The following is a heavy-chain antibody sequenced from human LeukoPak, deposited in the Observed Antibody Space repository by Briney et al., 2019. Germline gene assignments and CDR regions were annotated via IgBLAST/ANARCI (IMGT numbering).Heavy chain of an antibody. CDR3: ARPFWSGYSNYYYYMDV. D-gene: IGHD3-3*01. J-gene: IGHJ6*03. Sequence: ASVKVSCKASGYTFTAWYIHWVRQAPGQGLEWMGWIDPNSGGTGYAQKFQGRVTLTRDTSIRTAYMDLSSLRSDDTAVYYCARPFWSGYSNYYYYMDVWGKGTTVTVSS. CDR2: IDPNSGGT. CDR1: GYTFTAWY. V-gene: IGHV1-2*02.